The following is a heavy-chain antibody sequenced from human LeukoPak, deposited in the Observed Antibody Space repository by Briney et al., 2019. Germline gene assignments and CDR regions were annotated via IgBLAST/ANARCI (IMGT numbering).Heavy chain of an antibody. CDR1: GGSISNSDYY. V-gene: IGHV4-39*07. CDR3: ARENYCTNGVCWAFDP. J-gene: IGHJ5*02. D-gene: IGHD2-8*01. CDR2: IYYSGST. Sequence: KSSETLSLTCTVSGGSISNSDYYWGWIRQPPGKGLEWIGNIYYSGSTSYNSSLKTRVAISVDTSKNQFSLRLSSVTAADTAIYYCARENYCTNGVCWAFDPWGRGTLVTVSS.